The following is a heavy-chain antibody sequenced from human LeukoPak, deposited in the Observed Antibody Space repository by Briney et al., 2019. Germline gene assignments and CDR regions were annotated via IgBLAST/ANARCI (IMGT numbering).Heavy chain of an antibody. V-gene: IGHV4-34*01. J-gene: IGHJ4*02. D-gene: IGHD3-9*01. Sequence: SETLSLTCAVYGGSFSGYYGSWIRQPPGKGLEWIGEINHSGSTNYNPSLKSRVTISVDTSKNQFSLKLSSVTAADTAVYYCARGRASDILTGYYKTFRHFDYWGQGTLVTVSS. CDR1: GGSFSGYY. CDR3: ARGRASDILTGYYKTFRHFDY. CDR2: INHSGST.